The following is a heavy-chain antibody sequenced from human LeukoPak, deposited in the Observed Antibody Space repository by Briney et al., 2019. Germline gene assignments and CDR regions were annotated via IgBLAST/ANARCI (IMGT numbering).Heavy chain of an antibody. J-gene: IGHJ6*03. CDR1: GYTFTTYY. CDR2: ITPSGGST. CDR3: ARDGEVASSYGYYYYYMDV. V-gene: IGHV1-46*01. Sequence: ASVKVSCKASGYTFTTYYMHWVRQAPGQGLEWMGIITPSGGSTSNAQKFQGRVTMTRDTSTSTVYMELSSLRSEDTAVYYCARDGEVASSYGYYYYYMDVWGKGTTVTVSS. D-gene: IGHD5-18*01.